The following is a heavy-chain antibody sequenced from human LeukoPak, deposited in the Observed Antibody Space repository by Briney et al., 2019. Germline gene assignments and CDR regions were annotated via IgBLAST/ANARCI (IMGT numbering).Heavy chain of an antibody. D-gene: IGHD3-22*01. Sequence: GASVKVSCKASGGTFSSYAISWVRQAPGQGLEWMGGIIPIFGTANYAQKFQGRVTITADESTSTAYMELSSLRSEDTAVYYCARNYDSSGYYYPALYYFDYWGQGTLVTVSS. J-gene: IGHJ4*02. CDR1: GGTFSSYA. CDR2: IIPIFGTA. CDR3: ARNYDSSGYYYPALYYFDY. V-gene: IGHV1-69*13.